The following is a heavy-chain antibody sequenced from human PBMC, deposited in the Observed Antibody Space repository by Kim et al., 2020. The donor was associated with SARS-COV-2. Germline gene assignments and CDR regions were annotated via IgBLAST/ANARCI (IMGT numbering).Heavy chain of an antibody. D-gene: IGHD1-26*01. V-gene: IGHV3-53*04. Sequence: YADSVKGRFTISRHNSKNTLYLQMSSLRAEDTAVYYCARGPEVGATDFDYWGQGTLVTVSS. J-gene: IGHJ4*02. CDR3: ARGPEVGATDFDY.